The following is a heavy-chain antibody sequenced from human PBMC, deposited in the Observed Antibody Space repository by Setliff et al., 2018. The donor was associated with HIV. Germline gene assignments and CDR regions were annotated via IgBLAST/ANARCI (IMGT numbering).Heavy chain of an antibody. CDR3: ARLKSPTPYYSYGMDV. D-gene: IGHD4-4*01. Sequence: RGESLKISCKGPGYSFTSYWIGWVRQMPGKGLEWMGIIYPGDSDTRYSPSFQGQVTISADKSISTAYLQRSSLKASDTAMYYCARLKSPTPYYSYGMDVWGQGTTVTVSS. CDR2: IYPGDSDT. V-gene: IGHV5-51*01. J-gene: IGHJ6*02. CDR1: GYSFTSYW.